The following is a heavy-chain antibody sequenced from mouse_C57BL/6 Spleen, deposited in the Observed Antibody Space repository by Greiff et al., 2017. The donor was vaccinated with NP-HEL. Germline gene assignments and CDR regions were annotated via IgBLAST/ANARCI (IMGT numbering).Heavy chain of an antibody. CDR3: ARLAEYFDY. J-gene: IGHJ2*01. Sequence: EVKLMESGGDLVKPGGSLKLSCAASGFTFSSYGMSWVRQTPDKRLEWVATISSGGSYTYYPDSVKGRFTISRDNAKNTLYLQMSSLKSEDTAMYYCARLAEYFDYWGQGTTLTVSS. V-gene: IGHV5-6*01. CDR2: ISSGGSYT. CDR1: GFTFSSYG.